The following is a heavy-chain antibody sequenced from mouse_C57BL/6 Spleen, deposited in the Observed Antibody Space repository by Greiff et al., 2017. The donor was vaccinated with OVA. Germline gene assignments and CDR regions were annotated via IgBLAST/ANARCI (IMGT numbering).Heavy chain of an antibody. D-gene: IGHD1-1*01. J-gene: IGHJ4*01. CDR3: ARLKPHCDGSSYDYAMDD. V-gene: IGHV1-81*01. CDR1: GYTFTSYG. CDR2: IYPRSGNT. Sequence: VKLMESGAELARPGASVKLSCKASGYTFTSYGISWVKQRTGQGLEWIGEIYPRSGNTYYNEKFTGKATLTADQSSSTAYMELRSMTSEVSAVYFCARLKPHCDGSSYDYAMDDWGQGTSVTVSS.